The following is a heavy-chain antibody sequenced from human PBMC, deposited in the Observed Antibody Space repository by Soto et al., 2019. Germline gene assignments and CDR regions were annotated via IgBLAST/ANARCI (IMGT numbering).Heavy chain of an antibody. V-gene: IGHV3-23*01. J-gene: IGHJ4*02. CDR1: GFTFSNCA. D-gene: IGHD3-3*01. CDR3: AKDHDFWSGYYPGYYFDY. Sequence: PGGSLRLSCAASGFTFSNCAMSWVRQAPGKGLEWVSGINGIDTGTFYADSVKGRFTISRDNSKNTLYLQMNSLRAEDTAVYYCAKDHDFWSGYYPGYYFDYWGQGALVTVSS. CDR2: INGIDTGT.